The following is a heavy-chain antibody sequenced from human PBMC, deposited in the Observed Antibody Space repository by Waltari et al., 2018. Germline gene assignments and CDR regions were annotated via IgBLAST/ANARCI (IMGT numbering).Heavy chain of an antibody. Sequence: QVQLQQWGAGLLKPSDTLSLTCGVSTEFFSGYPWIWIRQPPGKGLEWFGEVSDSGGTTHNPPLKRRVTSSVDAAKKKFSLRLSAVTAADTAVYYCARAFDSGYDSYYFDSWGQGTLVTVSS. CDR1: TEFFSGYP. J-gene: IGHJ4*02. CDR2: VSDSGGT. D-gene: IGHD5-12*01. CDR3: ARAFDSGYDSYYFDS. V-gene: IGHV4-34*01.